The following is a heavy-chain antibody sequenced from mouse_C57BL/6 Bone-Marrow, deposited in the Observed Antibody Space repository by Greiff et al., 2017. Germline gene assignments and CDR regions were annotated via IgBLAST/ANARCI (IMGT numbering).Heavy chain of an antibody. V-gene: IGHV1-42*01. CDR1: GYSFTGYY. J-gene: IGHJ1*03. CDR3: ARFGLRWYFDV. D-gene: IGHD2-4*01. Sequence: VQLQQSGPELVKPGASVKISCKASGYSFTGYYMNWVKQSPEKSLEWIGEINPSTGGTTYNQKFKAKATLTVDKSSSTAYMQLKSLTSEDSAVYYCARFGLRWYFDVWGTGTTVTVSS. CDR2: INPSTGGT.